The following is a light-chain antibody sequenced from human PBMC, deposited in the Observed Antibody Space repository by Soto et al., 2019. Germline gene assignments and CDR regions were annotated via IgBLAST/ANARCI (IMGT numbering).Light chain of an antibody. CDR2: DAS. CDR3: QQYGRSPLS. V-gene: IGKV3-11*01. J-gene: IGKJ4*01. CDR1: QSVSSY. Sequence: EIVLTQSLATLSLSPGERATLSCRASQSVSSYLAWYQQKPGQAPRLLIYDASNRATGIPARFSGSGSGTDFTLTISSLEPEDFAVYHCQQYGRSPLSFGGGSKVDI.